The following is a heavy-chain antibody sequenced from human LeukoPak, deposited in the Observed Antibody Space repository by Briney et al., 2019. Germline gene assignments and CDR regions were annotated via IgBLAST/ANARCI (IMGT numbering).Heavy chain of an antibody. CDR3: AKGGGYEAQYYYYYLDV. Sequence: GGSLRLSCAASGFTFSSYGMHWVRQAPGKGLEWVAFIRYDGSNKYYADSVKGRFTISRDNSKNALYLQMKSLRAEDTAVYYCAKGGGYEAQYYYYYLDVWGKGTTVTISS. J-gene: IGHJ6*03. D-gene: IGHD5-12*01. CDR2: IRYDGSNK. CDR1: GFTFSSYG. V-gene: IGHV3-30*02.